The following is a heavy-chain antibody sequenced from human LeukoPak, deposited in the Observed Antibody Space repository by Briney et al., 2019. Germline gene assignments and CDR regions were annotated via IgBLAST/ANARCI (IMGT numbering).Heavy chain of an antibody. CDR1: GYTFTGYY. D-gene: IGHD2-21*01. CDR3: ARGAWDYYMDV. Sequence: ASVKVSCKASGYTFTGYYMHWVRQAPGQGLEWMGWINSNSGGTKYAQKFQGRVTMTRDTSISTAYMELSRLRSDDTAVYYCARGAWDYYMDVWGKGTTVTVSS. J-gene: IGHJ6*03. CDR2: INSNSGGT. V-gene: IGHV1-2*02.